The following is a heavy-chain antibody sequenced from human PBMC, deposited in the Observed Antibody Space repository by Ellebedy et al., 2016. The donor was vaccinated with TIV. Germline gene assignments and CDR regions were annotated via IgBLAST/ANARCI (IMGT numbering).Heavy chain of an antibody. D-gene: IGHD1-26*01. CDR1: GYTFTSYY. V-gene: IGHV1-46*04. Sequence: AASVKVSCKASGYTFTSYYMHWVRQAPGQGLEWMGIINPSGGSTSYAQKLQGRVTMTRETSTSTVYMELSSLSSEDTAVYYCARDRGGVGATNGFDYWGQGTLVTASS. CDR2: INPSGGST. J-gene: IGHJ4*02. CDR3: ARDRGGVGATNGFDY.